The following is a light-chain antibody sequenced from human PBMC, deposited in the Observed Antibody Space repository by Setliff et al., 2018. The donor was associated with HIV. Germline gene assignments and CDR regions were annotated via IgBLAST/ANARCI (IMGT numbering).Light chain of an antibody. Sequence: QSALTQPASVSGSPGQSITISCTGTSSDVGGYSYVSWYQQHPGKAPKLIIYEVRNRPSGVSNRFSGSKSGNTASLTISGLQAEDEADYYCSSYASSSTLPFGTGTKVTVL. CDR2: EVR. CDR3: SSYASSSTLP. V-gene: IGLV2-14*01. CDR1: SSDVGGYSY. J-gene: IGLJ1*01.